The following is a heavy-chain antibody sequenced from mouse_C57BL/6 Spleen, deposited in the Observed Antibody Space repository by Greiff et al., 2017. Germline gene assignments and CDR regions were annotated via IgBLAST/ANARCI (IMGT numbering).Heavy chain of an antibody. D-gene: IGHD2-3*01. V-gene: IGHV1-81*01. Sequence: QVHVKQSGAELARPGASVKLSCKASGYTFTSYGISWVKQRTGQGLEWIGEIYPRSGNTYYNEKFKGKATLTADKSSSTAYMALRSLTSEDSAVYFCARFDGYTPHWYFDVWGTGTTVTVSS. CDR2: IYPRSGNT. CDR1: GYTFTSYG. J-gene: IGHJ1*03. CDR3: ARFDGYTPHWYFDV.